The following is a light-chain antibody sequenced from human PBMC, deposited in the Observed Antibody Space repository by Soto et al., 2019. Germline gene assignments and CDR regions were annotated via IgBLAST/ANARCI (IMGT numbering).Light chain of an antibody. Sequence: QSVLTQPPSVSGAPGQRVTISCTGSNFNIGADYDVNWYQQFPGTAPKLLIYGNNNRPSGVPDRFSGSKSGTSASLAITGLPSEDEGDYYCAAWDVSLRGQVFGGGTKVTVL. V-gene: IGLV1-40*01. CDR1: NFNIGADYD. CDR3: AAWDVSLRGQV. CDR2: GNN. J-gene: IGLJ3*02.